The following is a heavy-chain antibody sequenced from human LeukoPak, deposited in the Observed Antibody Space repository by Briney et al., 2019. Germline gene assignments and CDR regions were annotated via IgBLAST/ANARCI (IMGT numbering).Heavy chain of an antibody. J-gene: IGHJ4*02. CDR1: GFNFGSYS. CDR2: IFPSGGEI. CDR3: ATYRQVLLPFES. V-gene: IGHV3-23*01. D-gene: IGHD2-8*02. Sequence: GGSLRLSCAASGFNFGSYSMTWVRQPPGKGLEWVSSIFPSGGEIHYADSVRGRFTISRDNSKSTLSLQMNSLRAEDTAIYYCATYRQVLLPFESWGQGTLVTVSS.